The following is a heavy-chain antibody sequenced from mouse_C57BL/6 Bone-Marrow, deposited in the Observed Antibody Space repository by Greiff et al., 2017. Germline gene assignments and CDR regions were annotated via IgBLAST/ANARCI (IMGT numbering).Heavy chain of an antibody. CDR1: GFTFSSYG. D-gene: IGHD4-1*01. CDR3: ARLGFPYDY. CDR2: ISSGGSYT. J-gene: IGHJ2*01. Sequence: EVQVVESGGDLVKPGGSLKLSCAASGFTFSSYGMSWVRQTPDKRLEWVATISSGGSYTYYPDSVKGRFTISRDNAKNTLYLQVSSLKSEDTAMYYCARLGFPYDYWGQGTTLTVSS. V-gene: IGHV5-6*01.